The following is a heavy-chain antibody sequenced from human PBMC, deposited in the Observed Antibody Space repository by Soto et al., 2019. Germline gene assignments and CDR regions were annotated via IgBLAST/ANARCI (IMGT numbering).Heavy chain of an antibody. J-gene: IGHJ6*04. CDR2: IYPGDADI. CDR1: GFDFRTYW. Sequence: GGSLKISCKTSGFDFRTYWIEWGRQGPGRGLEGMGIIYPGDADIRYSRSCQGQVTISADKSITTAYLKLTSMQASDTAIYYCARHERRPRPNTDFYSSVMDSWGKGPT. D-gene: IGHD1-1*01. V-gene: IGHV5-51*01. CDR3: ARHERRPRPNTDFYSSVMDS.